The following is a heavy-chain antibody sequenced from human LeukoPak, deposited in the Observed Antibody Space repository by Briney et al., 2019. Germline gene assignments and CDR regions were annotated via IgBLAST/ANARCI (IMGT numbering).Heavy chain of an antibody. CDR2: ISSSSSYI. CDR3: ARDLSSGWYFYVG. V-gene: IGHV3-21*01. Sequence: GGSLRLSCAASGFTFSSYEMNWVRQAPGKGLEWVSSISSSSSYIYYADSVKGRFTISRDNAKNSLYLQMNSLRAEDTAVYYCARDLSSGWYFYVGWGQGTLVTVSS. CDR1: GFTFSSYE. D-gene: IGHD6-19*01. J-gene: IGHJ4*02.